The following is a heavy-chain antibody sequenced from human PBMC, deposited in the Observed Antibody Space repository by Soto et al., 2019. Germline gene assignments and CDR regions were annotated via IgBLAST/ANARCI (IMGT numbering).Heavy chain of an antibody. CDR3: ARPHFSDTSGYYSD. J-gene: IGHJ4*02. V-gene: IGHV4-39*01. CDR1: GDSISSTSYY. Sequence: QLQMQESGPGLVKPSETLSLTCTVSGDSISSTSYYWGWIRQPPGKGLEWIGSIYYRGNTNYNPSLXXXVXXSVDTSKNQFSLRLSSVTAADTAVYYCARPHFSDTSGYYSDWGQGTRVTVSS. D-gene: IGHD3-22*01. CDR2: IYYRGNT.